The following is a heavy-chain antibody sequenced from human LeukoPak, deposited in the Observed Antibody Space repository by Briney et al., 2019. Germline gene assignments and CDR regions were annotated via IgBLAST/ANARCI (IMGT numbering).Heavy chain of an antibody. Sequence: SGGSLRLSCEASGFTFSNYWMHWVRQAPGKGLVWVSHIKSDGRSTTYADSVKGRFTISRDNTKSTLYLQMNSLRAEDTAVYYCVRDRVYGADFDSSGQGTLVSVSS. D-gene: IGHD4-17*01. J-gene: IGHJ4*02. CDR2: IKSDGRST. V-gene: IGHV3-74*01. CDR1: GFTFSNYW. CDR3: VRDRVYGADFDS.